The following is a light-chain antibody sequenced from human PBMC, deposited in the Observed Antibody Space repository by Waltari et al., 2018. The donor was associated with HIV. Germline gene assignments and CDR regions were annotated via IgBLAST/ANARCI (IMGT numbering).Light chain of an antibody. J-gene: IGLJ3*02. V-gene: IGLV1-51*02. Sequence: QSVLTQTPSVSAAPGQRVTISCSGGGSPLDNRYVSWYQQVEGTAPKLLIYENHRRPAGIPDRFSASKSGSSATLVISGLQPGDEGDYYCATWDVATWVFGGGTSLTVL. CDR3: ATWDVATWV. CDR2: ENH. CDR1: GSPLDNRY.